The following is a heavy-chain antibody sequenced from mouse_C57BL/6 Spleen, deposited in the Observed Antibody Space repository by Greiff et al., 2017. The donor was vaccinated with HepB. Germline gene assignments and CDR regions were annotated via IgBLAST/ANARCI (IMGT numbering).Heavy chain of an antibody. Sequence: VQLQQSGAELVRPGASVKLSCTASGFNIKDYYMHWVKQRPEQGLEWIGRIDPEDGDTEYAPKFQGKATMTADTSSNTAYLQLSGLTSEDTAVYYCSSYYYGSSWAYWGQGTLVTVSA. V-gene: IGHV14-1*01. CDR2: IDPEDGDT. D-gene: IGHD1-1*01. CDR3: SSYYYGSSWAY. J-gene: IGHJ3*01. CDR1: GFNIKDYY.